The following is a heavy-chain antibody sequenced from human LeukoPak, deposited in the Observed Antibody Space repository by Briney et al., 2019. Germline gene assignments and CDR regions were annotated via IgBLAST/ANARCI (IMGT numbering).Heavy chain of an antibody. CDR2: ISSSSSTI. V-gene: IGHV3-48*01. Sequence: GGSLRLSCVASGFTFSSYSMNWVRQAPGKGLEWVSYISSSSSTIYYADSVKGRFTISRDNAKNSLYLQMNSLRTEDTALYYCAKDGLGFMATTEYYYYYMDVWGKGTTVTVSS. D-gene: IGHD5-24*01. CDR3: AKDGLGFMATTEYYYYYMDV. J-gene: IGHJ6*03. CDR1: GFTFSSYS.